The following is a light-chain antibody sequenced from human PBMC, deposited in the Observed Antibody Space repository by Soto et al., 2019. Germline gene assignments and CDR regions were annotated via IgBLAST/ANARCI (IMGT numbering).Light chain of an antibody. Sequence: DIQMTQSPSTLSASVGDRVTITCRASQSIGNYLAWYQQKPGKAPSLLIYRASGLEGGVPSRLSGSGSGTEFTLTISSLQPDDFTTYYCQQYNSYPRTFGQGNKVEI. CDR3: QQYNSYPRT. CDR1: QSIGNY. CDR2: RAS. J-gene: IGKJ1*01. V-gene: IGKV1-5*03.